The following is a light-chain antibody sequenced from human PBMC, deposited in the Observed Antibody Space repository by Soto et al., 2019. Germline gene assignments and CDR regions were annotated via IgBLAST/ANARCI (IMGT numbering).Light chain of an antibody. CDR1: QSLVYSDGNIY. CDR3: MQGTHWPPIT. CDR2: KVS. V-gene: IGKV2-30*01. J-gene: IGKJ5*01. Sequence: DVVLTQSPLSLPVTLGQPASISCRSTQSLVYSDGNIYLNWFQQRPGQSPRRLIYKVSNRDSGVPDIFSGSGSGTDFTLKISRVEADDVGVYYCMQGTHWPPITFGQGTRLEMK.